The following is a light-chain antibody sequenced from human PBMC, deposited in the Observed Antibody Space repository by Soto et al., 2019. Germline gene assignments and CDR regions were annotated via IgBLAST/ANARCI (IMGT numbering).Light chain of an antibody. J-gene: IGKJ5*01. CDR1: QSISSY. Sequence: DIQMTQSPSSLSASVGDRVTITCRASQSISSYLNWYQQKPGKAPKLLIYAASSLQSGVPSRSSGSGSGTDFSLTISSLLPEDFATYYCQQRYSTPITFGQGTRLEIK. CDR2: AAS. V-gene: IGKV1-39*01. CDR3: QQRYSTPIT.